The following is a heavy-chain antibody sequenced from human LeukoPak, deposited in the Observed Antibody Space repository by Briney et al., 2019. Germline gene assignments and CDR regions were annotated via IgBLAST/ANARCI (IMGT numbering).Heavy chain of an antibody. Sequence: PGGSLRLSCAASGFTFSSYSMNWVRQAPGKGLEWVSSISSSSSYIYYADSVKGRFTISRDNAKNSLYLQMNSLRAEDAAVYYCARDHGDYFDYWGQGTLVTVSS. CDR2: ISSSSSYI. D-gene: IGHD4-17*01. CDR3: ARDHGDYFDY. CDR1: GFTFSSYS. J-gene: IGHJ4*02. V-gene: IGHV3-21*01.